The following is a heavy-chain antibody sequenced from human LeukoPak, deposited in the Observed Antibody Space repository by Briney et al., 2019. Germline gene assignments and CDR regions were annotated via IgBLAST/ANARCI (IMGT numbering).Heavy chain of an antibody. Sequence: GGSLRLSCAASGFTFSSYAMSWVRQAPGKGLEWVSAISGSGGSTYYADSVKGRFTISRDNSKNTLYLQMNSLRAEDTAVYYCTKGWFGELDGMDVWGQGTTVTVSS. CDR2: ISGSGGST. J-gene: IGHJ6*02. CDR3: TKGWFGELDGMDV. CDR1: GFTFSSYA. D-gene: IGHD3-10*01. V-gene: IGHV3-23*01.